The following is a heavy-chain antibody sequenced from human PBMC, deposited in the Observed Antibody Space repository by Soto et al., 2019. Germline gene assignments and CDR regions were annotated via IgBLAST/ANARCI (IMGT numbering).Heavy chain of an antibody. D-gene: IGHD1-26*01. CDR2: INGRGNYI. Sequence: GGSLRLSCAASGFTFSTYNMNWVRQAPGKGLEWVSSINGRGNYIYYADSVRGRFTISRDNAKKSLFLQMDSLRAEDTAVYYCAREDGIVGATSAFDYWGQGTLVTVSS. J-gene: IGHJ4*02. V-gene: IGHV3-21*01. CDR1: GFTFSTYN. CDR3: AREDGIVGATSAFDY.